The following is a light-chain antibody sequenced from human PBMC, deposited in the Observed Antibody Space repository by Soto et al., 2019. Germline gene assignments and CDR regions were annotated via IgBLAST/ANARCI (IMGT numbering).Light chain of an antibody. V-gene: IGKV3-20*01. CDR3: QQYGSSPTT. CDR1: QSVSSSY. J-gene: IGKJ1*01. CDR2: GAS. Sequence: ETVLTQSPGTLSLSPGERATLSCRASQSVSSSYLAWYQQKPGQAPRLLIYGASSRATGIPDRFSGSGSGTDFTLTISRLEPEDFAVYYCQQYGSSPTTFGQGTKVDSK.